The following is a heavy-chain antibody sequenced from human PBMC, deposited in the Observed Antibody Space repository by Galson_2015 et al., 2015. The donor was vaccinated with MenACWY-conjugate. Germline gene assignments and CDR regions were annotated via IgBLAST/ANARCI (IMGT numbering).Heavy chain of an antibody. D-gene: IGHD3-10*01. CDR3: ATRLLHSGGMDV. CDR1: GFTFRSYW. V-gene: IGHV3-74*01. J-gene: IGHJ6*02. Sequence: SLRLSCAASGFTFRSYWMHWVRQAPGKGLVWVSRINSDGSSTSYADSVKGRFTISRDNAKNTLYLQMNSLRAEDTAVFYCATRLLHSGGMDVWGQGTTVTVSS. CDR2: INSDGSST.